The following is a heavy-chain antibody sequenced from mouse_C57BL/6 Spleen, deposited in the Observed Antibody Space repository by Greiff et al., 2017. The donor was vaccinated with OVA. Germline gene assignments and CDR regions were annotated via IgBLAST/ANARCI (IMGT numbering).Heavy chain of an antibody. CDR3: ARQLTTGYFDY. V-gene: IGHV1-52*01. J-gene: IGHJ2*01. Sequence: QVQLKQPGAELVRPGSSVKLSCKASGYTFTSYWMHWVKQRPIQGLEWIGNIDPSDSETHYNQKFKDKATLTVDKSSSTAYMQLSSLTSEDSAVYYCARQLTTGYFDYWGQGTTLTVSS. CDR1: GYTFTSYW. D-gene: IGHD1-1*01. CDR2: IDPSDSET.